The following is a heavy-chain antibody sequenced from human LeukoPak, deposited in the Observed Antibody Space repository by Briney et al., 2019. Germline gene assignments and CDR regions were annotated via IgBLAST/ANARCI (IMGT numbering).Heavy chain of an antibody. D-gene: IGHD3-10*01. V-gene: IGHV4-59*01. Sequence: SETLSLTCTVSGGSISSYYWSWLRQPPGKGLEWIGYIYYSGSTNYNPSLKSRVTISVDTSKNQFSLKLSSVTAADTAVYYCARDLSSAYGSGSYGIWGQGTMVTVSS. CDR3: ARDLSSAYGSGSYGI. J-gene: IGHJ3*02. CDR2: IYYSGST. CDR1: GGSISSYY.